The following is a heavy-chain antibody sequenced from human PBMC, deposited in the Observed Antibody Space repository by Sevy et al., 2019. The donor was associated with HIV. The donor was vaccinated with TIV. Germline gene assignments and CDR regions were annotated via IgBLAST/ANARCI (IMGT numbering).Heavy chain of an antibody. V-gene: IGHV3-53*01. CDR2: IYSGGST. CDR3: ASLYCSSTSCPPDAFDI. CDR1: GFTVSSNY. Sequence: GGSLRLSCAASGFTVSSNYMSWVRQAPGKGLEWVSVIYSGGSTYYADSVKGRFTISRDNSKNTLYLQMNSLRAEDTAVYYCASLYCSSTSCPPDAFDIWGQGTMVTVSS. J-gene: IGHJ3*02. D-gene: IGHD2-2*01.